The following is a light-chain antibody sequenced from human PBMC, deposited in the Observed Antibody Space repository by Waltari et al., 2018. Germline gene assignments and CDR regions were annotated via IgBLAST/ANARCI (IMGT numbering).Light chain of an antibody. CDR3: SSYAGSNKWV. Sequence: QSALTQPPSASGSPGQSVTIPSPGTSSDCRAYNSVSWYQHPPGKAPKPMIYEASKRPSGVPDRFSGSKSGNTASLTVSGLQAEDEADYYCSSYAGSNKWVFGGGTKVTVL. CDR2: EAS. V-gene: IGLV2-8*01. J-gene: IGLJ3*02. CDR1: SSDCRAYNS.